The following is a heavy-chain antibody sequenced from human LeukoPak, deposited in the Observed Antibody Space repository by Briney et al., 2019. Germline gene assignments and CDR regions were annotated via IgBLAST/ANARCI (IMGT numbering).Heavy chain of an antibody. CDR3: ARSITIFGVVYYYYYYMDV. CDR1: GYTFTSYG. CDR2: ISAYNGNT. Sequence: ASVKVSCKASGYTFTSYGISWVRQAPGQGLEWMGWISAYNGNTNYAQKLQGRVTMTTDTSTSTAYMELRSLRSDDTAVYYCARSITIFGVVYYYYYYMDVRGKGTTVTVSS. V-gene: IGHV1-18*01. D-gene: IGHD3-3*01. J-gene: IGHJ6*03.